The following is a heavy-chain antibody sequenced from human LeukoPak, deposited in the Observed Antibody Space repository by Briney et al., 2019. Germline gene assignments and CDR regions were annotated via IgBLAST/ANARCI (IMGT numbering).Heavy chain of an antibody. CDR3: ARASYCSSTSCYELFGY. J-gene: IGHJ4*02. Sequence: ASVKVSCKASGYTFTSYYMHWVRQAPGQGLEWMGIINPSGGSTSYAQKFQGRVTMTRDMSTSTVYMELSSLRSEDTAVYYCARASYCSSTSCYELFGYWGQGTLVTVSS. CDR1: GYTFTSYY. V-gene: IGHV1-46*01. CDR2: INPSGGST. D-gene: IGHD2-2*01.